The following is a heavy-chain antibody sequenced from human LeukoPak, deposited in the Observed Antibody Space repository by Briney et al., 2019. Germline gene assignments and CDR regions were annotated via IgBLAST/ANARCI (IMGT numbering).Heavy chain of an antibody. J-gene: IGHJ4*02. CDR2: ISWNSGSI. CDR3: AKDNYYDSSGISYYFDY. CDR1: GFTFDDYA. V-gene: IGHV3-9*01. D-gene: IGHD3-22*01. Sequence: GRSLRLSCAASGFTFDDYAMHWVRHAPGKGLEWVSGISWNSGSIGYADSVKSRFTISRDNAKNSLYLQMNSLRAEDTALYYCAKDNYYDSSGISYYFDYWGQGTLVVVSS.